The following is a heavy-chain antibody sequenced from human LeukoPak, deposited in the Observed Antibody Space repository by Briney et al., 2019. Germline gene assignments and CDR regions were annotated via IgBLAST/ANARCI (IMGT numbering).Heavy chain of an antibody. D-gene: IGHD5-12*01. Sequence: SVKVSCKASGGTFSSYAISWVRQAPGQGLEWMGRIIPILGIANYAQKFQGRVTITADKSTSTAYMGLSSLRSEDTAVYYCARASGYDYYYYGMDVWGQGTTVTVSS. CDR3: ARASGYDYYYYGMDV. J-gene: IGHJ6*02. CDR2: IIPILGIA. V-gene: IGHV1-69*04. CDR1: GGTFSSYA.